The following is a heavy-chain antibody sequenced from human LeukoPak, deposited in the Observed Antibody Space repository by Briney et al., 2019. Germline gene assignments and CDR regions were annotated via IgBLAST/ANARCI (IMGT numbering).Heavy chain of an antibody. CDR2: IYYSGST. D-gene: IGHD2-2*01. CDR3: ARGPTYQPIDF. V-gene: IGHV4-39*01. J-gene: IGHJ4*02. Sequence: SETLSLTCTVSGGSISSSSYYWGWIRQPPGRGLEWIGSIYYSGSTYYNPSLKSRVTISVDTSKNQFSLKLSSVTAADTAVYYCARGPTYQPIDFWGQGTLVTVSS. CDR1: GGSISSSSYY.